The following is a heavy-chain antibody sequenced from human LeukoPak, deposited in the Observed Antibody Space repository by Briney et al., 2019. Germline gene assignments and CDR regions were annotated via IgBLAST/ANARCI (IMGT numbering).Heavy chain of an antibody. Sequence: GRSLRLSRAAPGVTFRSYAMYSVREAPGQGLGWVAVISYDGSNKYYADSVKGRFTISRDNSKNTLYLQMNSLRAEDTAVYYCARELGLYYYGMDVWGQGTTVTVSS. V-gene: IGHV3-30-3*01. CDR3: ARELGLYYYGMDV. J-gene: IGHJ6*02. CDR1: GVTFRSYA. D-gene: IGHD3-16*01. CDR2: ISYDGSNK.